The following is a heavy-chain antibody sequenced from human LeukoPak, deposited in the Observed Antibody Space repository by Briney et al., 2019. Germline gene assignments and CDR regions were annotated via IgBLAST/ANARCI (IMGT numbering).Heavy chain of an antibody. J-gene: IGHJ4*02. CDR2: IYSVGST. CDR3: AKVHTGGRWLQSFVSAMN. D-gene: IGHD5-24*01. CDR1: GVTVSSSC. Sequence: GGSLRLSGAAAGVTVSSSCMNWVRQAPRKGLEWASVIYSVGSTFYADSVKGRFTISRDNSKNTLYLHMNSLITGDTGVYYCAKVHTGGRWLQSFVSAMNWGQGTLVTVSS. V-gene: IGHV3-53*01.